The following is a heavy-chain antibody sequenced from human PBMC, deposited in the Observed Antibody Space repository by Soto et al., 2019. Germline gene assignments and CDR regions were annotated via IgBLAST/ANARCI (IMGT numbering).Heavy chain of an antibody. D-gene: IGHD5-12*01. CDR1: GFTFSSYS. CDR3: ARDRGYSGYVGDI. Sequence: GGSLRLSCAASGFTFSSYSMNWVRQAPGKGLEWVSYISSSSTIYYADSVKGRFTISRDNAKNSLYLQMNSLRDEDTAVYYCARDRGYSGYVGDIWGKGTMVSVSS. V-gene: IGHV3-48*02. J-gene: IGHJ3*02. CDR2: ISSSSTI.